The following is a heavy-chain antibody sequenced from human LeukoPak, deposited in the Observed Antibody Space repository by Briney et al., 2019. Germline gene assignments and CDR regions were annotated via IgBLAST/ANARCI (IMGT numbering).Heavy chain of an antibody. CDR3: ARDASPGYFDL. V-gene: IGHV3-74*01. CDR1: GSTFSSYW. Sequence: GGSLRLSCAVSGSTFSSYWMHWVRQGPGKGLAWVSRITSDGSATDYADSVKGRFTISRDNAENTLYLHMDSLRAEDTAVYYCARDASPGYFDLWGRGTLVTVSS. J-gene: IGHJ2*01. D-gene: IGHD2-15*01. CDR2: ITSDGSAT.